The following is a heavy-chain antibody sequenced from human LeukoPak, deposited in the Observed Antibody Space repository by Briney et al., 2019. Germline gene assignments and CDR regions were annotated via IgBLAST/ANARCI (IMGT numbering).Heavy chain of an antibody. D-gene: IGHD3-10*01. CDR1: GGSISGYY. CDR3: AREGPLGSGSYSAFDY. Sequence: SETLSLTCTVSGGSISGYYWSWIRQPPGKGLEWIGEINHSGSTNYNPSLKSRVTISVDTSKNQFSLKLSSVTAADTAVYYCAREGPLGSGSYSAFDYWGQGTLVTVSS. V-gene: IGHV4-34*01. J-gene: IGHJ4*02. CDR2: INHSGST.